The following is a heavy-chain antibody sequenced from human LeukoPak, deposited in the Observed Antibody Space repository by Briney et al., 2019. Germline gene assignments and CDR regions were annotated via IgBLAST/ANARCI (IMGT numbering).Heavy chain of an antibody. J-gene: IGHJ3*02. CDR3: ARHMTMEGYAFDI. D-gene: IGHD4/OR15-4a*01. Sequence: RSSETLSLTCTVSGGSISSSSYYWGWIRQPPGKGLEWIGSIYYSGSTYYNPSLKSRVTISVDTSKNQFSLKLSSVTAADTAVYYCARHMTMEGYAFDIWGQGTMVTVSS. CDR1: GGSISSSSYY. V-gene: IGHV4-39*01. CDR2: IYYSGST.